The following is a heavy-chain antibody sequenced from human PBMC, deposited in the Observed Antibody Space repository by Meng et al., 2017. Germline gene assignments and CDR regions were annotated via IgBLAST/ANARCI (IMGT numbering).Heavy chain of an antibody. Sequence: VQVQESGQGLVNPAQTLSLTCTFSGGSISSGVYYWSWIRQHPGKGLEWIGYIYYSGSTYYNPSLKSRVTISVDTSKNQFSLKLSSVTAADTAVYYCARDQGGSGSFGFAFDIWGQGTMVTVSS. CDR1: GGSISSGVYY. J-gene: IGHJ3*02. D-gene: IGHD6-19*01. CDR3: ARDQGGSGSFGFAFDI. CDR2: IYYSGST. V-gene: IGHV4-31*03.